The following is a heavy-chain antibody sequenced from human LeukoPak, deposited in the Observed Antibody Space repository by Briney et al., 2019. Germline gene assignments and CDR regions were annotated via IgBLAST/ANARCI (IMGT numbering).Heavy chain of an antibody. V-gene: IGHV1-2*06. CDR3: ARAARAVAEFDY. CDR2: INPNSGGT. D-gene: IGHD6-19*01. Sequence: RASVKVSCKASGYTFTGYYMHWVRQAPGQGLEWMGRINPNSGGTNYAQKFQGRVTMTRDTSISTAYMELSRLRSDDTAVYYCARAARAVAEFDYWGQGTLVTVSS. J-gene: IGHJ4*02. CDR1: GYTFTGYY.